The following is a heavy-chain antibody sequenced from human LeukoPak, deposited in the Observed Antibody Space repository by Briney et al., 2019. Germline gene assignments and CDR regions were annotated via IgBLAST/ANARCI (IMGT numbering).Heavy chain of an antibody. CDR3: ARGSRRITIFGVVIIQEDAFDI. J-gene: IGHJ3*02. CDR1: GGSFSGYY. CDR2: INHSGST. D-gene: IGHD3-3*01. Sequence: SETLSLTCAVYGGSFSGYYWSWIRQPPGKGLEWTGEINHSGSTNYNPSLKSRVTISVDTSKNQFSLKLSSVTAADTAVYYCARGSRRITIFGVVIIQEDAFDIWGQGTMVTVSS. V-gene: IGHV4-34*01.